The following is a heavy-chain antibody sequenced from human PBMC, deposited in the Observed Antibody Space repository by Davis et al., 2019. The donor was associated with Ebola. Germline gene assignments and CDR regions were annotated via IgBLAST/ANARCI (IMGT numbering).Heavy chain of an antibody. D-gene: IGHD4-17*01. J-gene: IGHJ4*02. V-gene: IGHV3-74*01. CDR2: VNSDMSSL. CDR3: ARDPYGVFSADS. Sequence: PRGSLRLSCAVSGFSLSNYWMHWVRQVPGKGLVWVSRVNSDMSSLSYGDSVKGRFIVSRDNAKNTVYLQMNSLTVEDSGVYYCARDPYGVFSADSWGQGTLVTVSS. CDR1: GFSLSNYW.